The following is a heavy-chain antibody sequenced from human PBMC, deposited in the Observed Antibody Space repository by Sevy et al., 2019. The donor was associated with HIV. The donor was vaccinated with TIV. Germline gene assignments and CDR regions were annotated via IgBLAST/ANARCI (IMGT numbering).Heavy chain of an antibody. V-gene: IGHV3-23*01. D-gene: IGHD2-8*01. J-gene: IGHJ4*02. CDR3: AREGCTKPHDY. Sequence: GGSLRLSCMPSGFTFTRYTMTWVRQAPGKGLEWVSTFCFGDGKMYYADSVKGRFTFSRDISKNTVYLQMNSLRADDTAVYYCAREGCTKPHDYWGQGTLVTVSS. CDR2: FCFGDGKM. CDR1: GFTFTRYT.